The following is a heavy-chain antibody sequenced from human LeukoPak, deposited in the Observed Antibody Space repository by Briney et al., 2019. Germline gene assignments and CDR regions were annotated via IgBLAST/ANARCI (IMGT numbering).Heavy chain of an antibody. CDR3: ARWDVVVVPAAKRDYYGMDV. Sequence: ASVKVSCKASGYTFTSYGIGWVRQAPGQGLEWMGWISAYNGNTNYAQKLQGRVTMTTDTSTSTAYMELRSLRSDDTAVYYCARWDVVVVPAAKRDYYGMDVWGQGTTVTVSS. D-gene: IGHD2-2*01. CDR2: ISAYNGNT. J-gene: IGHJ6*02. CDR1: GYTFTSYG. V-gene: IGHV1-18*01.